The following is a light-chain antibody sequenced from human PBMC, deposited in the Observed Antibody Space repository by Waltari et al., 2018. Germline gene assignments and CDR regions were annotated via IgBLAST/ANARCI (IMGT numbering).Light chain of an antibody. Sequence: SALPQPASVSGSPGQSITIYCTGTSSDVGRYEYVSWYQQHPGKAPKLIIYDVSKRPSGVSNRFSGSTSGYTASLTSSGRQSEDEADYYCCAYTTTDTYVFGSGTKVTVL. CDR2: DVS. CDR3: CAYTTTDTYV. CDR1: SSDVGRYEY. J-gene: IGLJ1*01. V-gene: IGLV2-14*03.